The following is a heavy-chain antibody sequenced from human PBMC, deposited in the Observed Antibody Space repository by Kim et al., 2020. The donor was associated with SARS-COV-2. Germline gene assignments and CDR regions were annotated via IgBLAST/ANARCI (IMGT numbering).Heavy chain of an antibody. D-gene: IGHD6-6*01. J-gene: IGHJ4*02. V-gene: IGHV1-46*01. CDR2: T. CDR3: ARTSSSSSFDY. Sequence: TRYAQKFQGRVTMTRDTSTSTVYMELSSLRSEDTAVYYCARTSSSSSFDYWGQGTLVTVSS.